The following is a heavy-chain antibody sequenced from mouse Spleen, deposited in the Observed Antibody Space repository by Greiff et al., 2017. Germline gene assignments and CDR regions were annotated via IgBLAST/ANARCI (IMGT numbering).Heavy chain of an antibody. Sequence: EVKLVESGGGLVKLGESLKLSCAASGFTFSSYAMSWVRQTPEKRLEWVATISSGGGNTYYPDSVKGRFTISRDNAKNTLYLQMSSLKSEDTAMYYCAIWFRDYWGQGTTLTVSS. CDR3: AIWFRDY. CDR2: ISSGGGNT. D-gene: IGHD2-2*01. J-gene: IGHJ2*01. CDR1: GFTFSSYA. V-gene: IGHV5-9*04.